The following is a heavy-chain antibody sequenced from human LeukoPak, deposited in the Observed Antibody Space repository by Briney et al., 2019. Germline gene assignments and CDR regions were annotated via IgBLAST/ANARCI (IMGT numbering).Heavy chain of an antibody. Sequence: SETLSLTCTVSGDSMSTYYWSFIRQPAGKGLEWIGRIHTSGSTNYNPSLKSRVTISVDTSKNQFSLRLTSVTAADTAVYYCARSGSYGGHFDYWGQGSLVTVSS. CDR1: GDSMSTYY. CDR2: IHTSGST. D-gene: IGHD1-26*01. CDR3: ARSGSYGGHFDY. V-gene: IGHV4-4*07. J-gene: IGHJ4*02.